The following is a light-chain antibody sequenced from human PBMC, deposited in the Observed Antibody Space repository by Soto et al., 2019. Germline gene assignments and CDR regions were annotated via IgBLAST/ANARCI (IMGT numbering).Light chain of an antibody. J-gene: IGLJ1*01. CDR3: AAWDDSLNGYV. Sequence: QSVLTQPPSASGPPGQRVTISCSGSSSNIGSNTVNWYQQLPGTAPKLLIYSHNQRPSGVPDRFSGSKSGTSASLAISGLQSEDEADYYCAAWDDSLNGYVFVTGTKLTVL. CDR2: SHN. V-gene: IGLV1-44*01. CDR1: SSNIGSNT.